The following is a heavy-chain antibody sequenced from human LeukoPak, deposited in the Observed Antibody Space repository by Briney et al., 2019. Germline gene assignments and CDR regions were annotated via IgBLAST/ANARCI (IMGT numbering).Heavy chain of an antibody. CDR3: AREVLRARSSSDY. J-gene: IGHJ4*02. V-gene: IGHV4-34*01. CDR2: INHSGST. D-gene: IGHD6-13*01. CDR1: GGSFSGYY. Sequence: PSGTLSLTCAVYGGSFSGYYWSWIRQPPGKGLEWIGEINHSGSTNYNPSLKSRVTISVDTSKNQFSLKLSSVTAADTAVYYCAREVLRARSSSDYWGQGTLVTVSS.